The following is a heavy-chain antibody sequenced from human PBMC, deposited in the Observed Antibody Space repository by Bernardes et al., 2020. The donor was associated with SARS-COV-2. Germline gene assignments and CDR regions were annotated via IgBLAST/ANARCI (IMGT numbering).Heavy chain of an antibody. CDR1: GFTFSSYW. CDR3: ARAPDCGGSTACAPNWFDP. Sequence: GGSLRLSCAASGFTFSSYWMHWVRLAPGRGLVWVSRINREGSVTSYADSVKGRFTISRDNAKNTLYLQMSSLRAEDTAVYYCARAPDCGGSTACAPNWFDPWGQGTLVTVSS. V-gene: IGHV3-74*01. D-gene: IGHD2-21*01. J-gene: IGHJ5*02. CDR2: INREGSVT.